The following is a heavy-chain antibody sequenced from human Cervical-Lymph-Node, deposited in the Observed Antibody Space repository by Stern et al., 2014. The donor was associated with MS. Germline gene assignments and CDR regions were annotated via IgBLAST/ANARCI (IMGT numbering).Heavy chain of an antibody. D-gene: IGHD6-13*01. Sequence: QVQLVQSGAEVKKPGSSGKVSCKASGGTFSSYAISWVRQAPGQGLEWMGGIIPIFGTANYAQKFQGRVTITADESTSTAYMELSSLRSEDTAVYYCARNIAAAGRDYYYYGMDVWGQGTTVTVSS. CDR3: ARNIAAAGRDYYYYGMDV. CDR1: GGTFSSYA. CDR2: IIPIFGTA. J-gene: IGHJ6*02. V-gene: IGHV1-69*01.